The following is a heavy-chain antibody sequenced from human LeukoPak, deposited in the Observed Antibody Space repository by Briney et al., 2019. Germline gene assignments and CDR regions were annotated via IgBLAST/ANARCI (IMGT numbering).Heavy chain of an antibody. V-gene: IGHV1-69*06. Sequence: GASVKVSCKASGGTFSSYAISWVRQAPGQGLEWMGGIIPIFGTANYAQKFQGRVTITADKSTSTAYMELSSLRSEDTAVYYCARGIAVAGDDYWGQGTLVTVSS. CDR1: GGTFSSYA. CDR3: ARGIAVAGDDY. CDR2: IIPIFGTA. D-gene: IGHD6-19*01. J-gene: IGHJ4*02.